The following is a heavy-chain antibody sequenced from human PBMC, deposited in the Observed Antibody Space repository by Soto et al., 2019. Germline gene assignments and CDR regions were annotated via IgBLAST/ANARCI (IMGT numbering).Heavy chain of an antibody. CDR1: GVSFTGYS. Sequence: SETLSLTCTVYGVSFTGYSWTWIRQTPGKGLEWISEINYRGSTYYNPSLESRITMAVDTSKNQFSLKLSSVTAADTAVYFCVRGQPHRITIFEVVIRSYDYGMDVWGQGTTVTVS. CDR2: INYRGST. D-gene: IGHD3-3*01. J-gene: IGHJ6*02. CDR3: VRGQPHRITIFEVVIRSYDYGMDV. V-gene: IGHV4-34*01.